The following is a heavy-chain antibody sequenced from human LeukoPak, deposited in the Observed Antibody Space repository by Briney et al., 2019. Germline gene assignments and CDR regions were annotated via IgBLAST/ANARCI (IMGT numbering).Heavy chain of an antibody. CDR1: GYSFTSYW. Sequence: GESLKISCKGSGYSFTSYWIGWVRQMPGKGLEWMGIIYPEDSDIKYSPSFQGQVTISADKSISTAYLQWSSLKASDTAMYYCARRTGDCSSTSCYRYFDYWGQGTLVTVSS. J-gene: IGHJ4*02. CDR3: ARRTGDCSSTSCYRYFDY. CDR2: IYPEDSDI. V-gene: IGHV5-51*01. D-gene: IGHD2-2*01.